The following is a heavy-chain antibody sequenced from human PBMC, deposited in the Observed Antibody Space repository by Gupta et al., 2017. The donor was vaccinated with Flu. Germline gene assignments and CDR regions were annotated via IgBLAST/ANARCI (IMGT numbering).Heavy chain of an antibody. CDR3: ATEGGCSGGSCYRDLGWFDP. CDR1: GFSFSISA. V-gene: IGHV3-23*01. D-gene: IGHD2-15*01. J-gene: IGHJ5*02. Sequence: EVQPLESGGGLVQPGGSLRLSCAASGFSFSISAMSWVRQAPGKGLEWVSAISGSGGSTYYAESVKGRFTISRDNSKNTLYLQMNSLRAEDTAVYYCATEGGCSGGSCYRDLGWFDPWGQGTLVTVSS. CDR2: ISGSGGST.